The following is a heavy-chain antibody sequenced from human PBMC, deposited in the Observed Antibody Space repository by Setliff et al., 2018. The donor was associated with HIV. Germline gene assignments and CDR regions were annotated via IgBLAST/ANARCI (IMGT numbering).Heavy chain of an antibody. J-gene: IGHJ4*02. CDR3: TTTPYYYAYYFDY. CDR1: GFTFSNAW. CDR2: IQSKTDGGTT. Sequence: LRLSCAASGFTFSNAWMNWVRQAPGKGLEWVGRIQSKTDGGTTDYAASVKGRFTISRDDSKNTLYLQMNSLKTEDTAVYYCTTTPYYYAYYFDYWGQGTLVTVSS. D-gene: IGHD3-10*01. V-gene: IGHV3-15*01.